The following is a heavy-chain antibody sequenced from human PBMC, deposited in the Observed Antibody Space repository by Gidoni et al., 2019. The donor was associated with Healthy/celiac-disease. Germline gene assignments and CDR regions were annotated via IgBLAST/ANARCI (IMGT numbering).Heavy chain of an antibody. CDR2: INHSGST. Sequence: QVQLQQWGAGLLKPSETLSLTCAVYGGSFSGYYWSWIRQPPGKGLEWIGEINHSGSTNYNPSRKSRVTISVDTSKNQFSLKLSAVTAADTAVYYCARGPVVAATRVFDYWGQGTLVTVSA. CDR3: ARGPVVAATRVFDY. V-gene: IGHV4-34*01. J-gene: IGHJ4*02. D-gene: IGHD2-15*01. CDR1: GGSFSGYY.